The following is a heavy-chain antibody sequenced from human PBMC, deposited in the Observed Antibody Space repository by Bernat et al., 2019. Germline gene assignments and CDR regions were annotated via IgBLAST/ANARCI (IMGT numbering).Heavy chain of an antibody. CDR3: ARVCGYDWELDY. CDR2: TSGGGGWT. CDR1: GFNFNNYA. V-gene: IGHV3-23*04. Sequence: EVQLVESGGGLVQPGGSLRLSCAASGFNFNNYAMNGVRQAPGKGLEWVSATSGGGGWTYYADYVKGRFTISSDKSKSTLYLQMNSLRADDTAVYYCARVCGYDWELDYWGQGTLVTVS. D-gene: IGHD5-12*01. J-gene: IGHJ4*02.